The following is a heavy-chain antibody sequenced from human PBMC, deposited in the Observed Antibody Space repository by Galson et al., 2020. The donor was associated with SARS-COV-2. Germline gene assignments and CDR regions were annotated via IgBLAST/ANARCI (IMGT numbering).Heavy chain of an antibody. CDR1: GFTFSGYS. Sequence: TGGSLRLSCAVSGFTFSGYSMNWIRQAPGKGLEWVSYISSGGTTIYYADSVKGRFTISRDNAKNSLYLQMNSLRAEDTAVYYCARGSYRPPQLKWFGEFFDYWGQGTLVTVSS. D-gene: IGHD3-10*01. CDR3: ARGSYRPPQLKWFGEFFDY. V-gene: IGHV3-11*01. J-gene: IGHJ4*02. CDR2: ISSGGTTI.